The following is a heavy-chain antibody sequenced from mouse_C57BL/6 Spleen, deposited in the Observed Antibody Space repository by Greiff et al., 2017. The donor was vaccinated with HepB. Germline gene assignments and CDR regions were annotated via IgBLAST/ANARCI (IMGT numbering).Heavy chain of an antibody. CDR1: GFTFSSYG. CDR2: ISSGGSYT. V-gene: IGHV5-6*01. Sequence: EVQLVESGGDLVKPGGSLKLSCAASGFTFSSYGMSWVRQTPDKRLEWVATISSGGSYTYYPDRVKGRFTISRENAKNTLYLQMSSLKSEDTAMYYCARHGTSGVVRYYYAMDYWGQGTSVTVSS. CDR3: ARHGTSGVVRYYYAMDY. J-gene: IGHJ4*01. D-gene: IGHD1-1*02.